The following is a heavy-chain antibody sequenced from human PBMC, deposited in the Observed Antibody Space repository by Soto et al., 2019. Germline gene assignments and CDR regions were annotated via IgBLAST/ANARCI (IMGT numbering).Heavy chain of an antibody. CDR3: ASDGGAADYGDSEGFTNWFDP. V-gene: IGHV4-59*01. D-gene: IGHD4-17*01. CDR1: GGSISGYY. Sequence: QVQLQESGPGLVKPSETLSLTCTVSGGSISGYYWSWIRQPPGKGLEWMGYFHYSGSTNYNPSLKSRVTISVDTSKNQFSLKLSSVTAADTAVYYCASDGGAADYGDSEGFTNWFDPWGQGTLVTVSS. J-gene: IGHJ5*02. CDR2: FHYSGST.